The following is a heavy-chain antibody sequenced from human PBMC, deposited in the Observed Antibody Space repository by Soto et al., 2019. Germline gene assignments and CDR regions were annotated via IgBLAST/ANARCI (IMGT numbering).Heavy chain of an antibody. Sequence: PGGSLRLSCAASGFTFSSYAMSWVRQAPGMGLEWVSAISGSGGSTYYADSVKGRFTISRDNSKNTLYLQMNSLRAEDTAVYYCANGSPKPRYCSSTSCYSPRAFDIWGQGTMVTVSS. CDR1: GFTFSSYA. D-gene: IGHD2-2*02. CDR2: ISGSGGST. V-gene: IGHV3-23*01. J-gene: IGHJ3*02. CDR3: ANGSPKPRYCSSTSCYSPRAFDI.